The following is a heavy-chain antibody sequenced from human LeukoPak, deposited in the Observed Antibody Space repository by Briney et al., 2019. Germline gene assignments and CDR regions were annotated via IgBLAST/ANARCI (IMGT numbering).Heavy chain of an antibody. CDR1: GFTFSSYA. J-gene: IGHJ3*02. CDR3: ARGHDAFDI. Sequence: LWGSLRLSCAASGFTFSSYAMHWVGQAPGKGLEWVAVISYDGSNKYYADSVKGRFTISRDNSKNTLYLQVNSLRAEDTAVYYCARGHDAFDIWGQGTLVTVSS. V-gene: IGHV3-30-3*01. CDR2: ISYDGSNK.